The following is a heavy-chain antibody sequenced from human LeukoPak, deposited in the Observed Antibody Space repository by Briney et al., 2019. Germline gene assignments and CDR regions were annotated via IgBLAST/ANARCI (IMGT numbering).Heavy chain of an antibody. CDR2: IKQDRSEK. Sequence: PGGSLRLSCAASGFTFSSYWMSWVRQAPGKGLEWVANIKQDRSEKYYVDSVKGRFTISRDNAKNSLYLQMNSLRAEDTAVYYCARSDYDYVWGSYRYTGYFDYWGQGTLVTASS. J-gene: IGHJ4*02. CDR3: ARSDYDYVWGSYRYTGYFDY. CDR1: GFTFSSYW. D-gene: IGHD3-16*02. V-gene: IGHV3-7*01.